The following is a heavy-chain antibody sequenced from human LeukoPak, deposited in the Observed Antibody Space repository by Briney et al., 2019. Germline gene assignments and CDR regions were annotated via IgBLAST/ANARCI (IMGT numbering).Heavy chain of an antibody. V-gene: IGHV3-53*04. J-gene: IGHJ4*02. D-gene: IGHD5-18*01. CDR1: GFTVSSNY. Sequence: GGSLRLSCAASGFTVSSNYMSWVRQAPGKGLEWVSVIYSGGSTYYADSVKGRFTISRHNSKNTLYLQMNSLRAEDTAVYYCARAQSSYSHGYNPPLSFDYWGQGTLVTVSS. CDR3: ARAQSSYSHGYNPPLSFDY. CDR2: IYSGGST.